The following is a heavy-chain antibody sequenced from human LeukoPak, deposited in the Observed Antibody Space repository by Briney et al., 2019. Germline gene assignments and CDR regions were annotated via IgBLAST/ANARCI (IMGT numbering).Heavy chain of an antibody. Sequence: GRSLRLSCAASGFTFSSYAMHWVRQAPGKGLERVAVISYDGSNKYYADSVKGRFTISRDNSKNTLYLQMNSLRAEDTAVYYCARLQIAVVTASTFDYWGQGTLVTVSS. J-gene: IGHJ4*02. V-gene: IGHV3-30-3*01. CDR3: ARLQIAVVTASTFDY. CDR1: GFTFSSYA. D-gene: IGHD2-21*02. CDR2: ISYDGSNK.